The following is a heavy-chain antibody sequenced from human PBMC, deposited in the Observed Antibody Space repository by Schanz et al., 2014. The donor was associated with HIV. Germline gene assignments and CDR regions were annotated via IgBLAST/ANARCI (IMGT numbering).Heavy chain of an antibody. Sequence: LVESGGGLVQPGRSLRLSCAASGFTFDDYAMHWVRQAPGKGLEWVSGISWSETKIGYADSVKGRFTISRDNAKKFLYLQMNSLRIEDTAVYYCATGLLETLGDSLQSHRPHWGQGTLVTVSS. CDR1: GFTFDDYA. V-gene: IGHV3-9*01. D-gene: IGHD1-26*01. J-gene: IGHJ1*01. CDR2: ISWSETKI. CDR3: ATGLLETLGDSLQSHRPH.